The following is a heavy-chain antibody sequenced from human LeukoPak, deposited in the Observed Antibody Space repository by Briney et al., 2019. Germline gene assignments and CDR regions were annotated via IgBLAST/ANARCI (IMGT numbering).Heavy chain of an antibody. CDR1: GDSMSSGSYY. D-gene: IGHD2-15*01. CDR2: IYNGGST. V-gene: IGHV4-61*02. J-gene: IGHJ4*02. CDR3: VRGPHCSGGSCYSVSDY. Sequence: PSETLSLTCTVSGDSMSSGSYYWSWIRQPAGRGLEWIGRIYNGGSTNYNPSLKSRVTISLDTSKNQFSLKLTSATAADTAVYYCVRGPHCSGGSCYSVSDYWGQGTLVTVSS.